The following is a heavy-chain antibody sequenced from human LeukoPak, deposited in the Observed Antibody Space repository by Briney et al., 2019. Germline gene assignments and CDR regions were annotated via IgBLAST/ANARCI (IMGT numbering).Heavy chain of an antibody. CDR2: INDSGST. J-gene: IGHJ6*03. D-gene: IGHD6-6*01. CDR3: ARLVRGVYYYYYYMDV. V-gene: IGHV4-39*07. CDR1: GGSISSSSYD. Sequence: SETLSLTCTVSGGSISSSSYDWGWIRQPPGKGLEWIGEINDSGSTNYNPSLKSRVTISVDMSKNQFSLKLSSVTAADTAVYYCARLVRGVYYYYYYMDVWGKGTTVTISS.